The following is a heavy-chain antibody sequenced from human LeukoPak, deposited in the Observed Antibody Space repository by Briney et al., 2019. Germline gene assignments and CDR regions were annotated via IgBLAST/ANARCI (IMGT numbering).Heavy chain of an antibody. V-gene: IGHV4-59*08. CDR3: ATTTIVAPGTTGGYYFDY. D-gene: IGHD6-13*01. Sequence: SETLTLTCTVSGGSISSYYWSWLRQPPGKGLEWIGYIYFSGSTNYNPSLKSRVTISADTSKNQFSLKLSSVTAADTAVYYCATTTIVAPGTTGGYYFDYWGQRTLVTISS. CDR1: GGSISSYY. CDR2: IYFSGST. J-gene: IGHJ4*02.